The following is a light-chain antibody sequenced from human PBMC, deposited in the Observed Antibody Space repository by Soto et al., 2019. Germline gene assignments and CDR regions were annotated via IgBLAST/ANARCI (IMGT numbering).Light chain of an antibody. V-gene: IGKV1-5*03. CDR2: KAS. Sequence: DIQMTHSPSTLSGSVGDRVTITCRASQTISSWLAWYQQKPWKAPKLLIYKASTLKSGVPSRFSGSGSGTEFTLTISSLQPDDFATYYCQHYNSYSEAFGQGPKVELK. CDR1: QTISSW. J-gene: IGKJ1*01. CDR3: QHYNSYSEA.